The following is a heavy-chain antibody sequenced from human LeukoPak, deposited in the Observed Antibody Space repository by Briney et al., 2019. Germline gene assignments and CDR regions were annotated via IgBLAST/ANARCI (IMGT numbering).Heavy chain of an antibody. J-gene: IGHJ6*03. D-gene: IGHD5-12*01. Sequence: TSSETLSLTCAVYGGSFSGYYWSWIRQPPGKGLEWIGEINHSGSTNYNPSLKSRVTISVDTSKNQFSLKLSSVTATDTAVYYCARAGYSGSDFSVWGKGSTVTVSS. CDR3: ARAGYSGSDFSV. CDR2: INHSGST. CDR1: GGSFSGYY. V-gene: IGHV4-34*01.